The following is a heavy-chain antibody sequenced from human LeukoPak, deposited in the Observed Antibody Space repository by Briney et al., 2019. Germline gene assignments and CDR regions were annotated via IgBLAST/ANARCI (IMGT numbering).Heavy chain of an antibody. CDR2: IYYTGST. J-gene: IGHJ3*02. CDR3: ARDRGQPGAFDI. CDR1: GASISSTTYY. Sequence: SETLSLTCTVSGASISSTTYYWGWIRQPPGKGLEWIGSIYYTGSTSYNPSLKSRVTISVDTSKNQFSLKLSSVTAADTAVYYCARDRGQPGAFDIWGQGTMVTVSS. V-gene: IGHV4-39*07. D-gene: IGHD3-10*01.